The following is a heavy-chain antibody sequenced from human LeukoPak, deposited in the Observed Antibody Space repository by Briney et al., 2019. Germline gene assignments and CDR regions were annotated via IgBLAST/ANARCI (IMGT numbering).Heavy chain of an antibody. J-gene: IGHJ5*02. CDR1: GYTFTGYF. V-gene: IGHV1-2*02. D-gene: IGHD5-12*01. CDR2: INPNTGDT. Sequence: ASVKVSCKASGYTFTGYFIYWVRQAPGQGLEWMGWINPNTGDTSYAQNFQARVTMTSDTSIRTAYMELTSLRSDDTAVYYCATKGGYGSNWFDPWGQGTLVTVSS. CDR3: ATKGGYGSNWFDP.